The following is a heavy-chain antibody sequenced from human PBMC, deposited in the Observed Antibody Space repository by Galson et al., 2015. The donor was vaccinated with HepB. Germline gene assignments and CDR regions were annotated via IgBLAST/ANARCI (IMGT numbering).Heavy chain of an antibody. CDR3: ARDPPSNPWRGYGTFDY. CDR2: ISSSSSTI. Sequence: SLRLSCAASGFTFSSYSMNWVRQAPGKGLEWVSYISSSSSTIYYADSVKGRFTISRDNAKNSLYLQMNSLRAEDTAVYYCARDPPSNPWRGYGTFDYWGQGTLVTVSS. D-gene: IGHD1-1*01. CDR1: GFTFSSYS. J-gene: IGHJ4*02. V-gene: IGHV3-48*01.